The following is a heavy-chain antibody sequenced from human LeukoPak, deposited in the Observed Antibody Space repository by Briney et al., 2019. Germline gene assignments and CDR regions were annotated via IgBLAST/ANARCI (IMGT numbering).Heavy chain of an antibody. D-gene: IGHD6-19*01. CDR1: GLTFSSYC. V-gene: IGHV3-30*02. CDR2: IQYDGSNK. J-gene: IGHJ3*02. CDR3: ARGIAVAGTRAFDI. Sequence: GRSLRLPCAASGLTFSSYCMHWVRQAPAKGLEGVAFIQYDGSNKYYADSVKGRFTISRDNAKNSLYQQMDSLRAEDTAVYYCARGIAVAGTRAFDIWGQGTMVTVSS.